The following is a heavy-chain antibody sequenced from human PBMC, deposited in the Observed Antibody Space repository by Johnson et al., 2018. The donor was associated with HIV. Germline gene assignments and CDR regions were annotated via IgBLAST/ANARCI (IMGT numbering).Heavy chain of an antibody. D-gene: IGHD3-16*01. J-gene: IGHJ3*02. CDR3: AKHLSTLVDAFDI. CDR1: GFTFSTYA. Sequence: VQLVESGGGVVQPGRSLRLSCAASGFTFSTYAMSWVRQAPGKGPEWVSALTPSGGGTYYADSVKGRFTNSRDNSKNTLYLQLNSLRAEDTAVFYCAKHLSTLVDAFDIWGQGTMVTVSS. CDR2: LTPSGGGT. V-gene: IGHV3-23*04.